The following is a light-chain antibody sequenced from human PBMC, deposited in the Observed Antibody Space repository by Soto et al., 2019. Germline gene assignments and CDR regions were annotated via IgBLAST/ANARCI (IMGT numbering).Light chain of an antibody. V-gene: IGKV3-11*01. CDR2: DAS. CDR1: QSVSSS. Sequence: EIVLTQSPATLSLSPGERATLSCRASQSVSSSLAWYQQKPGQAPRLLIYDASNRATGIPARFSGSGSGTDFTLTISSLVPEDFAVYYFQQRSNWPLTFGGGTKVEIK. CDR3: QQRSNWPLT. J-gene: IGKJ4*01.